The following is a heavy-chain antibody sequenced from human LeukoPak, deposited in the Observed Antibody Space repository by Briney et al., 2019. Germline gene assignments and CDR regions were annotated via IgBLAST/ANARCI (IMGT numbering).Heavy chain of an antibody. CDR2: IKQDGSEK. V-gene: IGHV3-7*04. D-gene: IGHD3-16*01. CDR3: ARGGRAYGD. J-gene: IGHJ4*02. Sequence: GGSLRLSCSASGFTLSNYWMSWVGQARGKGLEWVANIKQDGSEKYYVDSVKGRFTITRDNAKNSLYLQMNSLRADDTAVYYCARGGRAYGDWGQGTLVTVSS. CDR1: GFTLSNYW.